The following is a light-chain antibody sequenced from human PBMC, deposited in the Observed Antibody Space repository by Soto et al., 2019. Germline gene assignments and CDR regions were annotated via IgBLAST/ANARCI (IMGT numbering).Light chain of an antibody. J-gene: IGLJ3*02. CDR1: SSDVGGYNY. CDR2: EVN. Sequence: QSVLTQPASVSGSPGQSITISCTGTSSDVGGYNYVSWYQQHPGKAPKLMIYEVNNRPSGVSNRFSGSKSGNTASLTISRLQAEDEADYYCRSYTSTTTLWVFGGGTKVTVL. CDR3: RSYTSTTTLWV. V-gene: IGLV2-14*01.